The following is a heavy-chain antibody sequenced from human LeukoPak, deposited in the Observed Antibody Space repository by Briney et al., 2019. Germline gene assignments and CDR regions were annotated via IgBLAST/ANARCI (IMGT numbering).Heavy chain of an antibody. D-gene: IGHD2-2*01. CDR2: ISGSGSST. CDR3: AKDRDGIVVVPTHTFDP. CDR1: GFTFTNYA. J-gene: IGHJ5*02. V-gene: IGHV3-23*01. Sequence: GGSLRLSCVASGFTFTNYAMSWVRQTPGKGLEWVSFISGSGSSTYYADSVRGRFTISRDNSKNALYLLMNSLRAEDTAVYYCAKDRDGIVVVPTHTFDPWGQGTLVTVSS.